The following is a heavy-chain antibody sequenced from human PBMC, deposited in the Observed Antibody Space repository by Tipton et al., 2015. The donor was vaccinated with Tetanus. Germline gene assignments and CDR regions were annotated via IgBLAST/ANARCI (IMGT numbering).Heavy chain of an antibody. Sequence: TLSLTCTVSGDSIRNGNYYWGWIRLPPGKGLEWIGSVYYIGTTDYNPSLKSRVTMSVDTSKNQFSLKVNSVAAADTAVYFCARGGYCTGSDCHRNYFYGVDVWGQGTTVNVSS. V-gene: IGHV4-39*07. CDR1: GDSIRNGNYY. J-gene: IGHJ6*02. D-gene: IGHD2-8*02. CDR2: VYYIGTT. CDR3: ARGGYCTGSDCHRNYFYGVDV.